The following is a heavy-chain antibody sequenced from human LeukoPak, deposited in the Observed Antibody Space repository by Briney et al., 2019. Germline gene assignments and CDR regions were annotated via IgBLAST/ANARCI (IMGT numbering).Heavy chain of an antibody. J-gene: IGHJ2*01. CDR2: ISGSGGNT. D-gene: IGHD2-15*01. V-gene: IGHV3-23*01. CDR1: GFTSSNYA. CDR3: AKVGSWGSWCFDL. Sequence: GGSLRLSCAASGFTSSNYAMSWVRQAPGKGLEWVSVISGSGGNTYYADSVKGRFTISRDNSKDTLYLQMNSLRAEDTAVYYCAKVGSWGSWCFDLWGRGTLVTVSS.